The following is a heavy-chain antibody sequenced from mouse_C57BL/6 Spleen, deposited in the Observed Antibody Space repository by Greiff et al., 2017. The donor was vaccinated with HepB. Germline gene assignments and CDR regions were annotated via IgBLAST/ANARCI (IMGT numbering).Heavy chain of an antibody. D-gene: IGHD3-2*02. J-gene: IGHJ3*01. Sequence: DVKLVESGGGLVKPGGSLKLSCAASGFTFSSYAMSWVRQTPEKRLEWVATISDGGSYTYYPDNVKGRFTISRDNAKNNLYLQMSHLKSEDTAMYYCARGNDSSGYGELAYWGQGTRVTVSA. CDR3: ARGNDSSGYGELAY. CDR1: GFTFSSYA. CDR2: ISDGGSYT. V-gene: IGHV5-4*03.